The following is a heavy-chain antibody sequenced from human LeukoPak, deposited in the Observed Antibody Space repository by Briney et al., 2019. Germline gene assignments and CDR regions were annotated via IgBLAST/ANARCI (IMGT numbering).Heavy chain of an antibody. V-gene: IGHV4-39*01. CDR1: GGSIRSTSYY. CDR3: ARRSTVAGRGRFDP. Sequence: SETLSLTCTVSGGSIRSTSYYWGWIRQPPGKGLEWLGSVHYSGSTYDHPSLKSRVTISVDTSKNQFALNLISVTAADTAVYYCARRSTVAGRGRFDPWGQGTLVTVSS. J-gene: IGHJ5*02. CDR2: VHYSGST. D-gene: IGHD6-19*01.